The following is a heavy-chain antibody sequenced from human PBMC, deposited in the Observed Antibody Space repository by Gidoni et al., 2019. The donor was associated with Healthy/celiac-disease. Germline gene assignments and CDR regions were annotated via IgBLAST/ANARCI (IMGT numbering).Heavy chain of an antibody. CDR3: ARDDCSGGSCYPDL. CDR1: GGSISSYY. CDR2: IYYSVST. V-gene: IGHV4-59*01. D-gene: IGHD2-15*01. Sequence: QVQLQESGPGLVKPSETLSLTCTVSGGSISSYYWSWIRQPPGKGLEWIGYIYYSVSTNYNPSLKSRVTISVDTSKNQFSLKLSSVTAADTAVYYCARDDCSGGSCYPDLWGQGTLVTVSS. J-gene: IGHJ4*02.